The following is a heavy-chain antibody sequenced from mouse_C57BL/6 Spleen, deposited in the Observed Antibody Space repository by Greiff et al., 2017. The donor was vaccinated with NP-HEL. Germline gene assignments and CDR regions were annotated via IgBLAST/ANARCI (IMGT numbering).Heavy chain of an antibody. CDR3: ARFDGYYDYYAMDY. V-gene: IGHV1-26*01. D-gene: IGHD2-3*01. CDR2: INPNNGGT. Sequence: VQLHQSGPELVKPGASVKISCKASGYTFTDYYMNWVKQSHGKSLEWIGDINPNNGGTSYNQKFKGKATLTVDKSSSTAYMELRSLTSEDSAVYYCARFDGYYDYYAMDYWGQGTSVTVSS. J-gene: IGHJ4*01. CDR1: GYTFTDYY.